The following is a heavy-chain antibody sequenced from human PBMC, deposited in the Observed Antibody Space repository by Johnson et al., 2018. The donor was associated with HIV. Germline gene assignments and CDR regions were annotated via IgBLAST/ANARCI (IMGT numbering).Heavy chain of an antibody. CDR2: IKYDGSDK. D-gene: IGHD2-2*01. V-gene: IGHV3-7*01. CDR1: GFTFSTFW. Sequence: VESGGGLVQPGGSLRLSCAASGFTFSTFWMSWVRQAPGKGLEWVASIKYDGSDKYYVDAVKGRFTISRDNSKNSLYLQMNSLRAEDTAVYYCARNGLIPAAKGVAFDIWGQGTTVTVSS. CDR3: ARNGLIPAAKGVAFDI. J-gene: IGHJ3*02.